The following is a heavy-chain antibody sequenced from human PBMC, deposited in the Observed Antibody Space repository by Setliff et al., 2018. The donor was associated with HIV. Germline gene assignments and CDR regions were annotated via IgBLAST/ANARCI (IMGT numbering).Heavy chain of an antibody. CDR3: ARDVSWRVRTYIDY. Sequence: PGGSLRLSCAASGFTFTTDAMNWVRQAPGKGLEWVSSITESGGTYYADSVKGRFTISRDTSKNTVYLQMNSLTSEDTAVYYCARDVSWRVRTYIDYWGQGALVTVSS. D-gene: IGHD3-3*01. J-gene: IGHJ4*02. CDR2: ITESGGT. V-gene: IGHV3-23*01. CDR1: GFTFTTDA.